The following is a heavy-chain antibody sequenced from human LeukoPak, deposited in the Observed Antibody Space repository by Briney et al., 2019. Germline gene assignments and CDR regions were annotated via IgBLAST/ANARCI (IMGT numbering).Heavy chain of an antibody. D-gene: IGHD5-12*01. CDR3: ARGDSGYDPSDY. V-gene: IGHV4-59*08. CDR1: GGSISSYY. Sequence: PSETLSLTCTVSGGSISSYYWSWIRQPPGKELEWIGYIYYSGSTNYNPSLKSRVTISVDTSKDQFSLKLSSVTAADTAVYYCARGDSGYDPSDYWGQGTLVTVSS. J-gene: IGHJ4*02. CDR2: IYYSGST.